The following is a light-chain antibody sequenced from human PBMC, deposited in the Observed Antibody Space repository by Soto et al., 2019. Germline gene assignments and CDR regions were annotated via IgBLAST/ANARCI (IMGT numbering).Light chain of an antibody. V-gene: IGLV2-14*01. Sequence: QSVLTQPASGSGSPGQSITISCTGTSSDVGGYNYVSWYQQHPGKAPKLMIYEVSNRPSGVSNRFSGSKSGNTASLTISGLQAEDEADYYCSSYPSSSTRVFGGGTQLTVL. J-gene: IGLJ3*02. CDR3: SSYPSSSTRV. CDR1: SSDVGGYNY. CDR2: EVS.